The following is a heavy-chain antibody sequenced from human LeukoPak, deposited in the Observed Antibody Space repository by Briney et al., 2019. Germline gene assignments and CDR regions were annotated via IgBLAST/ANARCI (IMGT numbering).Heavy chain of an antibody. CDR3: ARFPLGQWLGFDY. CDR1: GYTFTGYY. D-gene: IGHD6-19*01. J-gene: IGHJ4*02. V-gene: IGHV1-2*02. Sequence: GASVKVSCKASGYTFTGYYMHWVRQAPGQGLGWMGWINPNSGGTNYAQKFQGRVTMTRDTSISTAYMKLSRLRSDDTAVYYCARFPLGQWLGFDYWGQGTLVTVSS. CDR2: INPNSGGT.